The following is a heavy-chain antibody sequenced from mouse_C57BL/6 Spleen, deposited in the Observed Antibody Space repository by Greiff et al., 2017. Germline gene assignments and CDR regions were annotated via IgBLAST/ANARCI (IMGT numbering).Heavy chain of an antibody. V-gene: IGHV1-62-2*01. CDR3: ARHGSPMVGYYAMDY. CDR1: GYTFTEST. D-gene: IGHD2-2*01. Sequence: VQLQESGAELVKPGASVKLSCKASGYTFTESTIHWVTQRSGQGLEWIGWFYTGRGSIKYNEKFKDKATLTADKSSSTVYMELSILTSEDSAVYFGARHGSPMVGYYAMDYWGQGTSGTVSS. J-gene: IGHJ4*01. CDR2: FYTGRGSI.